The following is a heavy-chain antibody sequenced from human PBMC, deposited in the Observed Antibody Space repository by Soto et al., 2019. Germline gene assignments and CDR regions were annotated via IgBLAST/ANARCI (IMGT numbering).Heavy chain of an antibody. CDR3: ARDIVVVVAAPDYYYYGMDV. CDR2: IIPIFGTA. V-gene: IGHV1-69*13. J-gene: IGHJ6*02. Sequence: ASVKVSCKASGGTFSSYAISWVRQAPGQGLEWMGGIIPIFGTANYAQKFQGRVTITADESTSTAYMELSSLRSGDTAVYYCARDIVVVVAAPDYYYYGMDVWGQGTTVTVSS. D-gene: IGHD2-15*01. CDR1: GGTFSSYA.